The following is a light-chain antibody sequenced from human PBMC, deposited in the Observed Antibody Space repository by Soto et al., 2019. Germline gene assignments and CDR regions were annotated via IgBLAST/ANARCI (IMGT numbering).Light chain of an antibody. V-gene: IGKV3-20*01. J-gene: IGKJ2*02. CDR1: QTISSDY. CDR3: QQYSSFHRT. Sequence: ENVLTQSPGTLSLSPGERATLSCRASQTISSDYMAWYQQKPGQAPRLLIYSASSRNTGIPDRFTGSGSGTDFTPTISRLEPEDFAVYFCQQYSSFHRTVGQGTKLEI. CDR2: SAS.